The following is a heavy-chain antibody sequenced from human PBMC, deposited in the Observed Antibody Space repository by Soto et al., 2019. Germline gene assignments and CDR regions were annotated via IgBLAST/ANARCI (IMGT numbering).Heavy chain of an antibody. V-gene: IGHV4-59*01. CDR2: IYYSGST. J-gene: IGHJ6*03. CDR1: GGAISSYY. Sequence: SETLSLTCTVSGGAISSYYCSLIRPPPGKGLEWSGYIYYSGSTNYNPFLKSRVTISVDTSKNQFSLKLSSVTAADTAVYYCARSATTNYYDFWSGLGTGNYYYYYMDVWGKGTTVTVS. CDR3: ARSATTNYYDFWSGLGTGNYYYYYMDV. D-gene: IGHD3-3*01.